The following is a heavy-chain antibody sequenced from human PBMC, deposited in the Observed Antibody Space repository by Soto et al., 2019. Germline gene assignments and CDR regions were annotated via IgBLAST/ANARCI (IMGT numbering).Heavy chain of an antibody. CDR2: ISSSSSTV. CDR3: ARDGLLWFGELSAYYYGMDV. CDR1: GFTFSSYS. Sequence: PGGSLRLSCAASGFTFSSYSMNWVRQAPGKGLEWVSYISSSSSTVYYADSVKGRFTISRDNAKNSLYLQMNSLRAEDTAVYYCARDGLLWFGELSAYYYGMDVWGQGTTVTVSS. V-gene: IGHV3-48*01. J-gene: IGHJ6*02. D-gene: IGHD3-10*01.